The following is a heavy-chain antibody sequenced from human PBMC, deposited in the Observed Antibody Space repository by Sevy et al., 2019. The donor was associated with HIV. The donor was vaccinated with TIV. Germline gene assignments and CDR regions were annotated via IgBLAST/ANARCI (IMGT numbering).Heavy chain of an antibody. CDR2: IYYNGHI. Sequence: SETLSLTCTVSGGSITSLYWNWIRQPPGKGLEWIANIYYNGHINYNPSLKSQVTLSLETSKNQFSRRLSSVTAADTAMYYCAGENAWGRGYSWGQGTLVTVSS. CDR3: AGENAWGRGYS. D-gene: IGHD1-26*01. J-gene: IGHJ4*02. V-gene: IGHV4-59*08. CDR1: GGSITSLY.